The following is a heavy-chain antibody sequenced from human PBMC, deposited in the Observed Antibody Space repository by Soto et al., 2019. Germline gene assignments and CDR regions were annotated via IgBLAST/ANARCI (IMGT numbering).Heavy chain of an antibody. D-gene: IGHD2-15*01. CDR3: ARGGASSKYFDY. V-gene: IGHV4-59*01. J-gene: IGHJ4*02. CDR1: GGSISSYY. CDR2: IYYSGST. Sequence: SETLSLTCTVSGGSISSYYWSWIRQPPGKGLEWIGFIYYSGSTNYNPSLKSRVTISVDTSKNQFSLKLSSVTAADTAVYYCARGGASSKYFDYWGQGTLVTVSS.